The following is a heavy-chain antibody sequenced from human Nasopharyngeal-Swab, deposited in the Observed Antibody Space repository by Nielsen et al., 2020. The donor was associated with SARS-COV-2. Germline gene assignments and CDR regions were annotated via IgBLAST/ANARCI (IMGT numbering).Heavy chain of an antibody. CDR2: VFNSGST. D-gene: IGHD3/OR15-3a*01. V-gene: IGHV4-59*01. Sequence: GSLRLSCTVSGGSMNSYYWYWIRQPPGKGLEWIGYVFNSGSTEYSPSLKRRATISVDTSNNQFSLKLSSVTAADTAVYFCARVQVDDDFWTGYHFDYWGQGTLVTVS. CDR3: ARVQVDDDFWTGYHFDY. CDR1: GGSMNSYY. J-gene: IGHJ4*02.